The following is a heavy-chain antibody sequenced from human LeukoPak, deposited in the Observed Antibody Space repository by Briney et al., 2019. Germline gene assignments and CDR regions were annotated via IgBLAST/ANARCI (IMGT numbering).Heavy chain of an antibody. V-gene: IGHV3-21*01. J-gene: IGHJ6*03. CDR2: ISSSSSYI. CDR1: GFTFSSYS. D-gene: IGHD1-26*01. Sequence: GGSLRLSCAASGFTFSSYSMNWVRQAPGKGLEWVSSISSSSSYISYADSVKGRFTISRGNAKNSLYLQMNSLRAEDTAVYYCARGQWELLSYYYYMDVWGKGTTVTVSS. CDR3: ARGQWELLSYYYYMDV.